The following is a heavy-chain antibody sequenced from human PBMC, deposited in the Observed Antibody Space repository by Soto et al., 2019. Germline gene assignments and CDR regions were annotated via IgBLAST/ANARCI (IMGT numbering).Heavy chain of an antibody. CDR1: GGSISSDDYY. D-gene: IGHD3-10*01. V-gene: IGHV4-30-4*01. J-gene: IGHJ4*02. Sequence: RSLTCTFSGGSISSDDYYWSWIRQPPGKCLARIGYIYYSGPTYYNPSLKSPVTISVDTSKTPFSLTLSSVTAPDTAVYYCAREPRLLIWCGELHDWRRGNLVTVSS. CDR3: AREPRLLIWCGELHD. CDR2: IYYSGPT.